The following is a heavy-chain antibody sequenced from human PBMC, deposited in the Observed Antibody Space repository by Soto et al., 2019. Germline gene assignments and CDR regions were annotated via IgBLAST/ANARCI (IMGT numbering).Heavy chain of an antibody. CDR1: GFTFRTYG. CDR3: AKDRATNFGVIWKYGMDG. Sequence: GGSLRLSCTATGFTFRTYGMAGVRQAPGQGLEWVSGSSETGKKTNYADSVRGRFTISRNNSMNKLYLLMNTMTAEDKAVYYCAKDRATNFGVIWKYGMDGWGPGTTVTVSS. D-gene: IGHD3-3*01. V-gene: IGHV3-23*01. CDR2: SSETGKKT. J-gene: IGHJ6*02.